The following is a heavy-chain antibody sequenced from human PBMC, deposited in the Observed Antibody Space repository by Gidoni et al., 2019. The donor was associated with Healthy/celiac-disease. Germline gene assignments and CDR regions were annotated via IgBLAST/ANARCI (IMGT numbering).Heavy chain of an antibody. D-gene: IGHD6-19*01. Sequence: QVQLVESGGGVVQPGRSLRLYCAASGFTLRSYGMHGVRQAPGKGLEGVAVISYDGSNKYYADSVKGRFTISRDNSKNTLYLQMNSLRAEDTAVYYCAREGSSGWYSGDDYWGQGTLVTVSS. CDR1: GFTLRSYG. CDR2: ISYDGSNK. CDR3: AREGSSGWYSGDDY. J-gene: IGHJ4*02. V-gene: IGHV3-30*03.